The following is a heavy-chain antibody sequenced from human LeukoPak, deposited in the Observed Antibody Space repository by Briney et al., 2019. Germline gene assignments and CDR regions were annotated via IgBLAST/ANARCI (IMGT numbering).Heavy chain of an antibody. CDR1: GLIFRSYW. V-gene: IGHV3-74*01. D-gene: IGHD3-10*01. J-gene: IGHJ4*02. CDR3: VRDSYYQPDY. CDR2: IISDGSSA. Sequence: GGSLRLSCAASGLIFRSYWMHWVRQGPGKGLVWVSRIISDGSSATYADSVKGRFTVSRDNAKNTMYLQMNSLRAEDTAVYYCVRDSYYQPDYWGQGTLVTVSS.